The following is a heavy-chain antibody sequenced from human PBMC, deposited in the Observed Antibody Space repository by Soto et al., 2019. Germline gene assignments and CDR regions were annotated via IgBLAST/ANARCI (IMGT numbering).Heavy chain of an antibody. CDR2: IFYSGST. CDR1: GGSMRSYD. V-gene: IGHV4-59*07. D-gene: IGHD5-18*01. J-gene: IGHJ4*02. CDR3: ARGAADTAMVDS. Sequence: PSDTLSLTCTFYGGSMRSYDWTWIRQPPGKGLEWLGYIFYSGSTFYNPSLKSRVTISIHTSKSQFSLQLTSVTAADTAVYYCARGAADTAMVDSWGQGTLVTVSS.